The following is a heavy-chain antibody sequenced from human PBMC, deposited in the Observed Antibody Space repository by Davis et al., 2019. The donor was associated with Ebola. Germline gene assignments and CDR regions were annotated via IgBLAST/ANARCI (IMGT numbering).Heavy chain of an antibody. CDR2: INPNSGGT. J-gene: IGHJ6*02. Sequence: ASVKVSCKASGYTFTGYYMHWVRQAPGQGLEWMGWINPNSGGTNYAQKFQGRVTMTRDTSISTAYMELSRLRSDDTAVYYCARVSIYYYGMDVWGQGTTVTVSS. CDR3: ARVSIYYYGMDV. CDR1: GYTFTGYY. V-gene: IGHV1-2*02. D-gene: IGHD6-6*01.